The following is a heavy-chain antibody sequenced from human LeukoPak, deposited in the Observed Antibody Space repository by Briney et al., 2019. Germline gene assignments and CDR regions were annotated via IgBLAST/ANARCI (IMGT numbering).Heavy chain of an antibody. J-gene: IGHJ3*02. CDR1: GGSISSGGYY. D-gene: IGHD3-3*02. CDR2: IYYSGST. Sequence: ASETLSHTCTVSGGSISSGGYYWSWIRQHPGKGLEWIGYIYYSGSTFHNPSLKSRVTISVDTSKNQFSLKPNSVTAADTAVYYCAADLQAFAFDIWGQGTMVTVSS. V-gene: IGHV4-31*03. CDR3: AADLQAFAFDI.